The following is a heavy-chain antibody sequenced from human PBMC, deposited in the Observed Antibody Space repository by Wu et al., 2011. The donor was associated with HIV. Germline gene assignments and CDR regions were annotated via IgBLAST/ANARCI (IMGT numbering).Heavy chain of an antibody. CDR1: GYTFTNYG. D-gene: IGHD3-22*01. Sequence: QVQLVQSGAEVKKPGASVKVSCKASGYTFTNYGISWVRQAPGQGLEWIGWISGYNGNTKYAQNLQGRITMTTDTSTSTAYMELRSLRSDDTAVYYCATSFGSXNYYGSSAYQSSNWLDPWGQGTLVTVSS. CDR2: ISGYNGNT. CDR3: ATSFGSXNYYGSSAYQSSNWLDP. J-gene: IGHJ5*02. V-gene: IGHV1-18*01.